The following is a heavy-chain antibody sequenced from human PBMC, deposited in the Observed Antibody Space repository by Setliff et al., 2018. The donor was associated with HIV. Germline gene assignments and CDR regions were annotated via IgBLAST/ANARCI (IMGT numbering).Heavy chain of an antibody. CDR2: IYHSGIT. D-gene: IGHD3-22*01. Sequence: SETLSLTCTVSGYSISSGYYWGWIRQPPGKGLEWIGSIYHSGITYYNSSLKSRVTISVDTSKNQFSLKLSSVTAADTAVYYCARNPAIPFYDSSGYYYRYYYYYMDVWGKGTTVTVSS. CDR3: ARNPAIPFYDSSGYYYRYYYYYMDV. CDR1: GYSISSGYY. V-gene: IGHV4-38-2*02. J-gene: IGHJ6*03.